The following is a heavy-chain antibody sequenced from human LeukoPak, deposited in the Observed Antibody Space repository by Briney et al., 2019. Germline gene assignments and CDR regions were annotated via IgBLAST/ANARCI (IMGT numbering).Heavy chain of an antibody. V-gene: IGHV3-30*02. J-gene: IGHJ4*02. CDR2: IRYDGSNK. Sequence: GGSLRLSCGASGFTFSSYGMHWVRQAPGKGLEWVAFIRYDGSNKYYADSVKGRFTISRDNSKNTLYLQMNSLRPEDSAVHYCAKDGRGSGYFPDYWGQGTLVTVSS. CDR1: GFTFSSYG. CDR3: AKDGRGSGYFPDY. D-gene: IGHD3-22*01.